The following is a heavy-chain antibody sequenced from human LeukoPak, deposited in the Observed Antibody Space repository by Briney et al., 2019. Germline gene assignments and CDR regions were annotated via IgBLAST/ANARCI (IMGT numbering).Heavy chain of an antibody. CDR3: ARCRTSHCSFDY. CDR1: GGTFSSYA. D-gene: IGHD2-2*01. V-gene: IGHV1-69*06. Sequence: SVKVSCTASGGTFSSYAISWVRQAPGQGLEWMGGIIPIFGTANYAQKFQGRVTITADKSTSTAYMELSSLRSEDTAVYYCARCRTSHCSFDYWGQGTLVTVSS. J-gene: IGHJ4*02. CDR2: IIPIFGTA.